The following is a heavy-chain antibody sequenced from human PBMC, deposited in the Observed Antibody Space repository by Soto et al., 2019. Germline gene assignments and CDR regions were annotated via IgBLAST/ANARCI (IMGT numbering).Heavy chain of an antibody. V-gene: IGHV4-39*01. J-gene: IGHJ4*02. D-gene: IGHD4-17*01. Sequence: QLQLQESGPGLVKPSETLSLSCTVSVGSIGTSSNYWGWIRQPPGKGLEWIGSIHFSGSTYYNPSLKSRVTISVDTSKDQFSLQLSSVTAADTAVYSCASHGDYVAYWGQGTLVTVSS. CDR1: VGSIGTSSNY. CDR2: IHFSGST. CDR3: ASHGDYVAY.